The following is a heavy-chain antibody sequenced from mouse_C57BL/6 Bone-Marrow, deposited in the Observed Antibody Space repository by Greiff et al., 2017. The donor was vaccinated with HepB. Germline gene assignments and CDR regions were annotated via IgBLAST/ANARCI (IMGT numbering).Heavy chain of an antibody. D-gene: IGHD4-1*01. CDR3: ARRHQTGDFDY. CDR2: INPNNGGT. Sequence: EVQLQQSGPELVKPGASVKISCKASGYTFTDYYMNWVKQSHGKGLEWIGDINPNNGGTSYNQKFKGKATLTVDKSSSTAYMELRSLTSEDSAVYYCARRHQTGDFDYWGQGTTLTVSS. V-gene: IGHV1-26*01. CDR1: GYTFTDYY. J-gene: IGHJ2*01.